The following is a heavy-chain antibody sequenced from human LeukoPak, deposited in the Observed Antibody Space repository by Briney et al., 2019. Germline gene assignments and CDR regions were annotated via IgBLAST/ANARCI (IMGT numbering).Heavy chain of an antibody. J-gene: IGHJ4*02. D-gene: IGHD3-10*01. CDR3: ARTGYGSGSYHYYFDY. V-gene: IGHV1-2*06. Sequence: ASVKVSCKASGYTFTGYYMHWVRQAPGQGLEWMGRINPNSGGTDYAQKFQGRVTMTRDTSISTAYMELSRLRSDDTAVYYCARTGYGSGSYHYYFDYWGQGTLVTVSS. CDR2: INPNSGGT. CDR1: GYTFTGYY.